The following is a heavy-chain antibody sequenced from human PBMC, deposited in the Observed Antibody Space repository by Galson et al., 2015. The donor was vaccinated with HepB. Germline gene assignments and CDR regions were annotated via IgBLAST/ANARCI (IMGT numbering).Heavy chain of an antibody. CDR1: GYTFTSYY. J-gene: IGHJ4*02. Sequence: SVKVSCKASGYTFTSYYMHWVRQAPGQGLEWMGIINPSGGSTSYAQKFQGRVTMTRDTSTSTVYMELSSLRSEDTAVYYCARDLLRYFDWLSGSTDYWGQGTLVTVSS. CDR2: INPSGGST. CDR3: ARDLLRYFDWLSGSTDY. V-gene: IGHV1-46*03. D-gene: IGHD3-9*01.